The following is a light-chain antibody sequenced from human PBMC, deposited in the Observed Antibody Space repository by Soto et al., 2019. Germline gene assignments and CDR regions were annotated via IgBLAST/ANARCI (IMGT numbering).Light chain of an antibody. J-gene: IGLJ2*01. CDR2: EVT. Sequence: QSALTQPASMSGSPGQSITISCSGSSTDLGVSRDQHQPDQAPKLIIYEVTNRPSGISSRFSGSKSGDTASLTISGLQTEDEYHYYCSSYSSSSNLFGGGTKLTVL. CDR1: STDLG. V-gene: IGLV2-14*01. CDR3: SSYSSSSNL.